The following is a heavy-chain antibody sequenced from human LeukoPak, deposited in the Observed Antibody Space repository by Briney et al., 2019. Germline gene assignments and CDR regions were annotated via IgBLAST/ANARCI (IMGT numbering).Heavy chain of an antibody. CDR3: ARGRTTVTTYDY. Sequence: GGSLRLSCAASGFTFDDYTMHWVRQAPGKGLEWVSLISWDGGSTYYADSVKGRFTISRDNAKNSLYLQMNSLRAEDTAVYYCARGRTTVTTYDYWGQGTLVTVSS. CDR1: GFTFDDYT. J-gene: IGHJ4*02. V-gene: IGHV3-43*01. CDR2: ISWDGGST. D-gene: IGHD4-17*01.